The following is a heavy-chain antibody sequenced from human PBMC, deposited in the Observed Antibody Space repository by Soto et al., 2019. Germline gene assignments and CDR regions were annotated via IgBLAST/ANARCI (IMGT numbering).Heavy chain of an antibody. CDR2: IYSGGST. J-gene: IGHJ5*01. D-gene: IGHD6-13*01. CDR1: GFTVSSNY. V-gene: IGHV3-66*01. Sequence: GGSLRLSCAASGFTVSSNYMSWVRQAPGKGLEWVSVIYSGGSTYYADSVKGRFTISRDNSKNTLYLQMNSLRAEDTDVYYCARSPVEQQLANWFDSWGQGTLVT. CDR3: ARSPVEQQLANWFDS.